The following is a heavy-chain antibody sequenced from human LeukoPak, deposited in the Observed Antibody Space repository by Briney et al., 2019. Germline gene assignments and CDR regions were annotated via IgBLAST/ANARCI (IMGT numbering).Heavy chain of an antibody. CDR1: GFTFSSYA. Sequence: GGSLRLSCAASGFTFSSYAMHWVRQAPGKGLEWVAIIWYDGSNNYYADSVKGRFTISRDNSKNTLYLQMNSLRAEDTAVYYCARGNGFGEFGRYYSDYWGQGTLVTVSS. CDR2: IWYDGSNN. J-gene: IGHJ4*02. D-gene: IGHD3-10*01. CDR3: ARGNGFGEFGRYYSDY. V-gene: IGHV3-33*01.